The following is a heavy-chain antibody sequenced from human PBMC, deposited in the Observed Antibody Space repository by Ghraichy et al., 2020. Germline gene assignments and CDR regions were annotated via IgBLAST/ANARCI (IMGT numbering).Heavy chain of an antibody. CDR3: ARDRAGEYFQH. D-gene: IGHD6-25*01. J-gene: IGHJ1*01. Sequence: AGGEGVRRSPSGGREWLGRTYYRSKWYNDYAVSVKSRITVNPDTSKNQFSLQLNSVTPEDTAVYYCARDRAGEYFQHWGQGTLVTVSS. V-gene: IGHV6-1*01. CDR1: AG. CDR2: TYYRSKWYN.